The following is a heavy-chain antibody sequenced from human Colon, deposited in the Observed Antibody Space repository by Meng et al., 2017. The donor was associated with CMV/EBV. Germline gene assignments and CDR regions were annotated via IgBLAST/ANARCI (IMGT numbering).Heavy chain of an antibody. Sequence: GESLKISCAASGFTFSSYWMSWVRQAPGKGLEWVANIKPDGSDKYYVDSVKGRSTISRDNAKNSLYLQLNSLRVEDAAVYYCARYGVVAATDYWGQGTPVTVSS. D-gene: IGHD1-26*01. CDR2: IKPDGSDK. J-gene: IGHJ4*02. V-gene: IGHV3-7*01. CDR1: GFTFSSYW. CDR3: ARYGVVAATDY.